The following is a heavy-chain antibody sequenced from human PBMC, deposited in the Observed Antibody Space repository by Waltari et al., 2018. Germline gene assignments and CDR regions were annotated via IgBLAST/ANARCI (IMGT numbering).Heavy chain of an antibody. D-gene: IGHD5-12*01. V-gene: IGHV4-39*07. J-gene: IGHJ4*02. CDR3: VRDGYNPY. CDR2: IYYSGST. Sequence: QLRLQESGPGLVKPSETLSLTCTVSGGSISSSSYYWGWIRQPPGKWLEWVGSIYYSGSTYYNPSLKRRVTISVDTSKNQFSLKLSSVTAADTAVYYCVRDGYNPYWGQGTLVTVSS. CDR1: GGSISSSSYY.